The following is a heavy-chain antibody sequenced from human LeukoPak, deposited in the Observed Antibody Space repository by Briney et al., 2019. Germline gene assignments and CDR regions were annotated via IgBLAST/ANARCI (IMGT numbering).Heavy chain of an antibody. V-gene: IGHV4-39*06. CDR3: ARDKRHSYGRYFDP. CDR1: GGSISSSNYY. D-gene: IGHD5-18*01. CDR2: IYYSGST. J-gene: IGHJ4*02. Sequence: SETLSLTCTVSGGSISSSNYYWGWIRQPPGKGLEWIGSIYYSGSTYYKSSLKSRITISVDTSKNQFVLNLRSVTAADTAVYYCARDKRHSYGRYFDPWGQGMLVTVSS.